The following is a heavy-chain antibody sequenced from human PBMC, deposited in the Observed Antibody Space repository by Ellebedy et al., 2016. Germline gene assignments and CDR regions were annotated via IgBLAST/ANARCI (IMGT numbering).Heavy chain of an antibody. D-gene: IGHD4-23*01. CDR3: ARGGNEHAFDI. V-gene: IGHV1-24*01. J-gene: IGHJ3*02. CDR2: FDPEDGET. Sequence: ASVKVSXXVSGYTLTELSMHWVRQAPGKGLEWMGGFDPEDGETIYAQKFQGRVTMTEDKSTSTAYMELSSLRSEDTAVYYCARGGNEHAFDIWGQGTMVTVSS. CDR1: GYTLTELS.